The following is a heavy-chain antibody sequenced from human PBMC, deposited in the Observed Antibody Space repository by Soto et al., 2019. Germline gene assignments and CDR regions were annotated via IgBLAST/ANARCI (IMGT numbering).Heavy chain of an antibody. CDR2: ISYDGSNK. CDR1: GFTFRSYA. D-gene: IGHD2-15*01. Sequence: GGSLRLSCAASGFTFRSYAMHWVRQAPGKGLECVAVISYDGSNKYYRDYVKGRFTISRDNSTNTLYLQIKSQRYEDTAVYYYARGDWEDIAVVIGVRPGEYGVDVWGQGTTVTVSS. V-gene: IGHV3-30-3*01. J-gene: IGHJ6*02. CDR3: ARGDWEDIAVVIGVRPGEYGVDV.